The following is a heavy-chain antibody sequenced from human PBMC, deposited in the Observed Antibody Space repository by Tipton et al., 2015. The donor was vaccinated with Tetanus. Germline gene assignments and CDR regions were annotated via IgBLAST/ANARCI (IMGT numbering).Heavy chain of an antibody. CDR1: GYTFTSYG. CDR3: ARDLYVAARPRLTHYYYGMDV. Sequence: QMQLVQSGAEVKKPGASVKVSCKASGYTFTSYGISWVRQAPGQGLEWMGWISAYNGTTNYAQKLQGRVTMTTDTSTSTAYMELRSLRSDAPAVYYCARDLYVAARPRLTHYYYGMDVWGQGTTVTVSS. J-gene: IGHJ6*02. D-gene: IGHD6-6*01. V-gene: IGHV1-18*04. CDR2: ISAYNGTT.